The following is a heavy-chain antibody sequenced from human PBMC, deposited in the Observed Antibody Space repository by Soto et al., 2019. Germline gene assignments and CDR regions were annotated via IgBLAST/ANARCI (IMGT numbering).Heavy chain of an antibody. Sequence: HPXGSLRLSCAASGFTFSSYWMHWVRQAPGKGLVWVSRINSDGSSTNYADFVKVRFTISRDNAKNTLYLQMNSLRVEDTAVYYCSRVGGSTWHWGQGTLVTVSS. D-gene: IGHD1-26*01. CDR2: INSDGSST. CDR3: SRVGGSTWH. CDR1: GFTFSSYW. V-gene: IGHV3-74*01. J-gene: IGHJ4*02.